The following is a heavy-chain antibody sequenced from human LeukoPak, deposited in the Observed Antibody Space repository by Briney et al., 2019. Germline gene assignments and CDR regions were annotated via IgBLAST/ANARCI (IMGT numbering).Heavy chain of an antibody. J-gene: IGHJ3*02. CDR1: GGSISSGGYY. CDR2: IYYSGST. V-gene: IGHV4-31*03. CDR3: AKSSYLGGGHAFDI. Sequence: SQTLSLTCTVSGGSISSGGYYWSWIRQHPGKGLEWIGYIYYSGSTYYNPSLKSRVTISVDTSKNQFSLKLSSVTAADTALYYCAKSSYLGGGHAFDIWGQGTMVTVSS.